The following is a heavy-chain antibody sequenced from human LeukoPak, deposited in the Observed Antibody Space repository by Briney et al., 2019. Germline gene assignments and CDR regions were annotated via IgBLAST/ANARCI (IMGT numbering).Heavy chain of an antibody. J-gene: IGHJ4*02. CDR2: IKQDGSEK. CDR1: GFTFSSYW. Sequence: AGGSLRLSCAASGFTFSSYWMSWVRQAPGKGLEWVANIKQDGSEKYYVDSAKGRFTISRDNAKNSLYVQMNSLRAEDTAVYYCARAGSSGGYSAYFDYWGQGTLVTVSS. V-gene: IGHV3-7*01. CDR3: ARAGSSGGYSAYFDY. D-gene: IGHD3-22*01.